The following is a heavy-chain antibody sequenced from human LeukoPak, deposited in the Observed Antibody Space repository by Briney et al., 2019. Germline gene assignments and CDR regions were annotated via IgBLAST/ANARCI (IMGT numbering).Heavy chain of an antibody. J-gene: IGHJ4*02. CDR3: ARGGPYSSGWYYFDY. V-gene: IGHV4-59*01. CDR2: IYYSGST. CDR1: GGSISSYY. Sequence: SETLSLTCIVSGGSISSYYWSWIRQPPGKGLEWIGYIYYSGSTNYNPSLKSRVTISVDTSKNQFSLKLSSVTAADTAVYYCARGGPYSSGWYYFDYWGQGTLVTVSS. D-gene: IGHD6-19*01.